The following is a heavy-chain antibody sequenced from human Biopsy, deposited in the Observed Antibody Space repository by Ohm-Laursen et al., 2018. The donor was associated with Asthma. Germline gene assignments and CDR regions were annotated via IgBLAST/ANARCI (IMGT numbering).Heavy chain of an antibody. Sequence: GGSPRVSCKASGYTCTSYDMRWMREAPGQGLEWKGIINPSGGSTSYAQKFQGRVTMTRDTSTSTVYMELSSLRSEDTAVYYCARAGALIVGAAMGYWGQGTLVTVSS. V-gene: IGHV1-46*01. CDR3: ARAGALIVGAAMGY. D-gene: IGHD1-26*01. CDR1: GYTCTSYD. J-gene: IGHJ4*02. CDR2: INPSGGST.